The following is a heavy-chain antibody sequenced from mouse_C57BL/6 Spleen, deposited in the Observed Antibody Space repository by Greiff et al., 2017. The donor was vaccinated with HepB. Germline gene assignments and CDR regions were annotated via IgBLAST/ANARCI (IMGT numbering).Heavy chain of an antibody. V-gene: IGHV1-42*01. Sequence: VQLQQSGPELVKPGASVKISCKASGYSFTGYYMNWVKQSPEKSLEWIGEINPSTGGTTYNQKFKAKATLTVDKSSSTAYMQLKSLTSEDSAVYYCARWGVDYWGQGTSVTVSS. CDR2: INPSTGGT. CDR1: GYSFTGYY. J-gene: IGHJ4*01. CDR3: ARWGVDY.